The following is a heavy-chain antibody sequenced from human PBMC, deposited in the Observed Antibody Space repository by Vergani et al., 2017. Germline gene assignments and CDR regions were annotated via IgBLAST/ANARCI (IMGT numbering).Heavy chain of an antibody. Sequence: VQLVESGAEVKKPGSSVKVSCKASGGTFSSYAISWVRQAPGQGLEWMGRIIPIFGTANYAQKFQGRVTITADESTSTAYMELSSLRSEDTAVYYCARVGAARPTHHDYYYYYGMDVWGQGTTVTVSS. CDR3: ARVGAARPTHHDYYYYYGMDV. V-gene: IGHV1-69*18. CDR1: GGTFSSYA. CDR2: IIPIFGTA. D-gene: IGHD6-6*01. J-gene: IGHJ6*02.